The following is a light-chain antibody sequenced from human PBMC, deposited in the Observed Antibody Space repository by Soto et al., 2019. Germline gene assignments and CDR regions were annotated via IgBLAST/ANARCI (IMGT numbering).Light chain of an antibody. CDR2: AAS. CDR3: LQHNAYPFT. CDR1: QVTRDL. J-gene: IGKJ3*01. Sequence: DIQMTQSPSSLSASVGDRVTITCRASQVTRDLVGWFQQKPGKAPKRLIYAASSLESGVPSRFCGSGSGTEFSLTISSLQPEDFATYYCLQHNAYPFTFGPGTKVDVK. V-gene: IGKV1-17*01.